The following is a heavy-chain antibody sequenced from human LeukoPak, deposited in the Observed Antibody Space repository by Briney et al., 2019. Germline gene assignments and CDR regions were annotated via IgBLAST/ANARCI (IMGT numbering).Heavy chain of an antibody. CDR2: IYYSGST. CDR1: GGSISSYY. V-gene: IGHV4-59*01. Sequence: SETLSLTCTVAGGSISSYYWSWIRQPPGKGLEWIGYIYYSGSTNYNPSLKSRVTISVDTSKNQFSLKLSSVTAAYTAVYYCATTTIFGGPGRFDPWGQGTLVTVSS. D-gene: IGHD3-3*01. CDR3: ATTTIFGGPGRFDP. J-gene: IGHJ5*02.